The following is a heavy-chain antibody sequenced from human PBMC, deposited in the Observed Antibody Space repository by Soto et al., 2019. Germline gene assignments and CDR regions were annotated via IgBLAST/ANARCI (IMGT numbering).Heavy chain of an antibody. D-gene: IGHD3-3*01. J-gene: IGHJ4*02. V-gene: IGHV3-48*02. CDR3: ARDLGFLEGPSTFDY. CDR1: GFTFSSYR. Sequence: SLRLSCAPSGFTFSSYRMNWVRQPPAQALEWVSYISSSSSTIYYAASEKGRFTISRDNAKHSLYLQMNSLRDEDTAVYFCARDLGFLEGPSTFDYWPQGSL. CDR2: ISSSSSTI.